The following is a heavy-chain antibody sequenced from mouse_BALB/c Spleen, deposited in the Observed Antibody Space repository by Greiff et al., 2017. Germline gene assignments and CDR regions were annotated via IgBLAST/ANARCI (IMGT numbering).Heavy chain of an antibody. J-gene: IGHJ4*01. CDR1: GYTFTSYW. CDR2: IYPGNSDT. V-gene: IGHV1-5*01. D-gene: IGHD2-2*01. Sequence: EVKLVESGTVLARPGASVKMSCKASGYTFTSYWMHWVKQRPGQGLEWIGAIYPGNSDTSYNQKFKGKAKLTAVTSTSTAYMELSSLTNEDSAVYYCTSDLLWLRAMDYWGQGTSVTVSS. CDR3: TSDLLWLRAMDY.